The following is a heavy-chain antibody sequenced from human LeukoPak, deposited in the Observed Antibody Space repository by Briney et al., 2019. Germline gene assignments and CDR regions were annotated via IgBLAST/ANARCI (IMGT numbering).Heavy chain of an antibody. CDR3: AKVGQWLEVDY. D-gene: IGHD6-19*01. Sequence: GRSLRLSCAASGFTFSSYGMHWVRQAPGKGLEWVAAISYDGSNKYYADSVKGRFTISRDNSKNTLYLQMNSLRAEDTAVYYCAKVGQWLEVDYWGQGTLVTVSS. CDR2: ISYDGSNK. J-gene: IGHJ4*02. CDR1: GFTFSSYG. V-gene: IGHV3-30*18.